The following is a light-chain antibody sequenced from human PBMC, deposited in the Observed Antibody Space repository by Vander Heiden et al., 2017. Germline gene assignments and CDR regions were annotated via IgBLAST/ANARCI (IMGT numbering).Light chain of an antibody. J-gene: IGKJ1*01. CDR3: QHRYNIPLT. CDR2: AAS. V-gene: IGKV1-39*01. Sequence: DIQMTQSPSSLSASVGDRVTITCRASQTISNYLNWYQQKPGKAPELLIYAASSLHSGVPSRFSGSGSGTDFTLTISSLQPEDFATYYCQHRYNIPLTFGQGTKVEIK. CDR1: QTISNY.